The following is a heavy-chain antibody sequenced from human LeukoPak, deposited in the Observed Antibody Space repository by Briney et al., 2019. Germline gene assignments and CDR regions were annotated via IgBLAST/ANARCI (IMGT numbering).Heavy chain of an antibody. CDR1: GGTFSSYA. CDR2: VIPILGIA. D-gene: IGHD2-15*01. J-gene: IGHJ4*02. V-gene: IGHV1-69*04. CDR3: ASDIGYCSGGSCYFDY. Sequence: SVKVSCKASGGTFSSYAISWVRQAPGQGLEWMGRVIPILGIANYAQKFQGRVTITADKSTSTAYMELSSLRSEDTAVYYCASDIGYCSGGSCYFDYWGQGTLVTVSS.